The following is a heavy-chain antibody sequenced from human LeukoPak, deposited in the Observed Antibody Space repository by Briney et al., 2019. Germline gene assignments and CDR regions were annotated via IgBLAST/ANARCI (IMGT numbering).Heavy chain of an antibody. V-gene: IGHV3-30-3*01. J-gene: IGHJ4*02. CDR1: GFTFSSYA. CDR2: ISYDGSNK. Sequence: HPGGSLRLSCAASGFTFSSYAMHWVRQAPGKGLEWVAVISYDGSNKYYADSVKGRFTISRDNSKNTLYLQMNSLRAEDTAVYYCAREQLVLAHFDYWGQGTLVTVSS. D-gene: IGHD6-6*01. CDR3: AREQLVLAHFDY.